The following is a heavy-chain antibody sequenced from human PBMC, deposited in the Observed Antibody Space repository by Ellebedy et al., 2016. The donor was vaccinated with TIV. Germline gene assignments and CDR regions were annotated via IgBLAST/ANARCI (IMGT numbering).Heavy chain of an antibody. V-gene: IGHV3-23*01. Sequence: GESLKISXAASGFTFSSYAMSWVRQAPGKGLEWVSAISGSGGSTYYADSVKGRFTISRDNSKNTLYLQMNSLRAEDTAVYYCAKEEGAYTTSGTYYYYMDVWGKGTTVTVSS. J-gene: IGHJ6*03. CDR2: ISGSGGST. CDR3: AKEEGAYTTSGTYYYYMDV. CDR1: GFTFSSYA. D-gene: IGHD2-21*01.